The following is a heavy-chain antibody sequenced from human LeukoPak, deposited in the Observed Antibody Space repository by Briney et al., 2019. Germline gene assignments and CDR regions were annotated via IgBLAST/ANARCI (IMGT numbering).Heavy chain of an antibody. D-gene: IGHD6-13*01. Sequence: ASVKVSCKASGGTFSSYAISWVRQAPGQGLEWMGGIIPIFGTANYAQKFQGRVTITADESTSTAYMELSSLRSEDTAVYYCARGQPGIAAAGSSPWDYWGQGTLVTVSS. CDR3: ARGQPGIAAAGSSPWDY. V-gene: IGHV1-69*01. CDR1: GGTFSSYA. J-gene: IGHJ4*02. CDR2: IIPIFGTA.